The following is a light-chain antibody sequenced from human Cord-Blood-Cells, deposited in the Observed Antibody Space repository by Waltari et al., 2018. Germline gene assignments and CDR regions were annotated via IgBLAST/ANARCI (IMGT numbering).Light chain of an antibody. V-gene: IGLV1-40*01. CDR1: SSNIGAGYD. J-gene: IGLJ1*01. CDR3: QSYDSSLSGYV. CDR2: GNS. Sequence: QSVLTQPPSVSGAPGQRVTISCTGSSSNIGAGYDVHWYQQLPGTAPKLLIYGNSKLPPGVPDRFSGSKSGTSASLAITGLQAEDEADYYCQSYDSSLSGYVFGTGTKVTVL.